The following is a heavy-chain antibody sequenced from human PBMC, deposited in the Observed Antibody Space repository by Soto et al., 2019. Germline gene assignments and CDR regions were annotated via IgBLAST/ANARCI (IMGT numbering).Heavy chain of an antibody. V-gene: IGHV1-18*01. CDR3: ARVIESDIVATIVDWFDP. CDR1: GYTFTSYG. Sequence: ASVKVSCKASGYTFTSYGISWVRQAPGQGLEWMGWISAYNGNTNYAQKLQGRVTMTTDTSTSTAYMELRSLRSDDTAVYYCARVIESDIVATIVDWFDPWGQGTLVTVSS. CDR2: ISAYNGNT. J-gene: IGHJ5*02. D-gene: IGHD5-12*01.